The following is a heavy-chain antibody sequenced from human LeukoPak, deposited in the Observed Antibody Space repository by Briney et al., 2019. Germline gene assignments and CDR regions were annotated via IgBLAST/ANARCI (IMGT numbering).Heavy chain of an antibody. D-gene: IGHD3-22*01. J-gene: IGHJ4*02. CDR1: GFTFSSYG. Sequence: GGSLRLSCAASGFTFSSYGTSWVRQAPGKGLEWVSTISGGSTYYADSVKGRFTISRDNSKNTLYLQMSSLRAEDTALYYCAKFAGSSGSEGDDYWGQGTLVTVSS. V-gene: IGHV3-23*01. CDR3: AKFAGSSGSEGDDY. CDR2: ISGGST.